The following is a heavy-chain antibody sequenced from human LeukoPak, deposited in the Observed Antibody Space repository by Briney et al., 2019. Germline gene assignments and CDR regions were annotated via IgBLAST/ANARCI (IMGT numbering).Heavy chain of an antibody. Sequence: GGSLRLSCAASGFTFSGHGMHWVRQTPGKGLEWVAVIWYDGSNKYYADSVKGRFTISRDNSKNTLYLQMNSLRAEDTAVYYCARQGSSGWSQDFWGQGTLVTVSS. D-gene: IGHD6-19*01. CDR1: GFTFSGHG. V-gene: IGHV3-33*01. CDR2: IWYDGSNK. J-gene: IGHJ4*02. CDR3: ARQGSSGWSQDF.